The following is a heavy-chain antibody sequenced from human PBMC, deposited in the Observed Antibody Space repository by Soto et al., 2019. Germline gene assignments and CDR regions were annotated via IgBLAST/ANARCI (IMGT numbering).Heavy chain of an antibody. CDR3: ARRSTTVVTDWFDP. CDR2: IYYSGST. D-gene: IGHD4-17*01. V-gene: IGHV4-59*01. J-gene: IGHJ5*02. Sequence: SETLSLTCTVSGGSISSYYWSWIRQPPGKGLEWIGYIYYSGSTNYNPSLKSRVTISVDTSKNQFSLKLSSVTAADTAVYYCARRSTTVVTDWFDPWGQGTLVTVSS. CDR1: GGSISSYY.